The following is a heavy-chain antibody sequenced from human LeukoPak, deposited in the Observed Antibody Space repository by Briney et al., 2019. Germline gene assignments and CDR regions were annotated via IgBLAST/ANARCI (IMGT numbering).Heavy chain of an antibody. D-gene: IGHD3-3*01. CDR3: ARYDVWSGYYNY. J-gene: IGHJ4*02. V-gene: IGHV4-59*01. CDR2: IHYSGST. CDR1: GGSISGYY. Sequence: SETLSLTCTVSGGSISGYYWSWIRQPPGKGLEWIGYIHYSGSTNYNPSLKSRVTISVDTSKNQFSLKLSSVTAADTAVYYCARYDVWSGYYNYWGQGTVVTVSS.